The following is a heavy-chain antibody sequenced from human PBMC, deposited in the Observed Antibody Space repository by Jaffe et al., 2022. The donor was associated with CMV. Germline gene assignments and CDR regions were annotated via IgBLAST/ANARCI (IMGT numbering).Heavy chain of an antibody. Sequence: QVQLQQWGAGLLKPSETLSLTCAVYGGSFSGYYWSWIRQPPGKGLEWIGEINHSGSTNYNPSLKSRVTISVDTSKNQFSLKLSSVTAADTAVYYCARYHSSSPYYYGMDVWGQGTTVTVSS. CDR3: ARYHSSSPYYYGMDV. CDR2: INHSGST. V-gene: IGHV4-34*01. CDR1: GGSFSGYY. D-gene: IGHD6-13*01. J-gene: IGHJ6*02.